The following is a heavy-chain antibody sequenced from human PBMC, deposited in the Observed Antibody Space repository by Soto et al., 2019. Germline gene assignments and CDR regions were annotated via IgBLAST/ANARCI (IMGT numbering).Heavy chain of an antibody. CDR2: INAGNGTT. V-gene: IGHV1-3*01. Sequence: QVQLVQSGAEVKKPGASVKVSCKGSGYTFTSYAMHWVRQAPGHRLEWMGWINAGNGTTKYSQKFQGRVTITRDTSASTAYMALSSLRSEDTAVYYCARVTRPSRDYDTSVYYYGAFGYWGQGTLVTVSS. CDR1: GYTFTSYA. D-gene: IGHD3-22*01. J-gene: IGHJ4*02. CDR3: ARVTRPSRDYDTSVYYYGAFGY.